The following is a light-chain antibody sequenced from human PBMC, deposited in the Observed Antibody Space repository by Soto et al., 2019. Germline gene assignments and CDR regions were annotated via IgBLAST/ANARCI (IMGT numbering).Light chain of an antibody. CDR2: DVS. Sequence: QSALTQPTSVSGSPGQSITISCTGTSSDVGGRDHVSWYQQHPGKAPKLMIYDVSNRPSGVSNRFSGSKSGNTASLTISGLQAEDEADYYCCSYTTSTTGVFGTGTKLTVL. CDR1: SSDVGGRDH. CDR3: CSYTTSTTGV. J-gene: IGLJ1*01. V-gene: IGLV2-14*01.